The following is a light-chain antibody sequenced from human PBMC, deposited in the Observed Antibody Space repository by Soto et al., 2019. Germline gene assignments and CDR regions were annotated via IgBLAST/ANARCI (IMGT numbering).Light chain of an antibody. Sequence: EIVLTQSPGTLSLSPGERATLSCRASQSVSSSYLAWYQQKPGQAPRLLIYVASGRATGIPARFSGSGSGTDCTLTISRLEPEDFAVYYCQQYGSSPWTFGQGTKVEIE. CDR2: VAS. CDR3: QQYGSSPWT. CDR1: QSVSSSY. V-gene: IGKV3-20*01. J-gene: IGKJ1*01.